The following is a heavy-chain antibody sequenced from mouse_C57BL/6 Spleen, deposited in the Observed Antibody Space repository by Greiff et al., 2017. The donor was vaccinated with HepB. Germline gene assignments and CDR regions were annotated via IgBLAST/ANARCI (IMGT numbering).Heavy chain of an antibody. CDR3: ARRENYYGPWFAY. CDR2: IYPGSGST. D-gene: IGHD1-1*01. J-gene: IGHJ3*01. CDR1: GYTFTSYW. V-gene: IGHV1-55*01. Sequence: QVQLQQPGAELVKPGASVKMSCKASGYTFTSYWITWVKQRPGQGLEWIGDIYPGSGSTNYNEKFKSKATLTVDTSSSTAYMQLSSLTSEDSAVYYCARRENYYGPWFAYWGQGTLVTVSA.